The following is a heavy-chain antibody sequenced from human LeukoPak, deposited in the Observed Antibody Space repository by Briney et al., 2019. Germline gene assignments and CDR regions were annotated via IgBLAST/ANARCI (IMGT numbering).Heavy chain of an antibody. CDR1: GYTFTAHY. CDR2: INPHSGGT. J-gene: IGHJ5*02. V-gene: IGHV1-2*02. CDR3: ARDLTVTTMVRGVLNWFDP. Sequence: GASVKVSCKASGYTFTAHYIHWVRQAPGQGLAWMGWINPHSGGTNYAQKFQGRVTMTRDTSISVVYMELSSLRSDDTAVYYCARDLTVTTMVRGVLNWFDPWGQGTLVTVSS. D-gene: IGHD3-10*01.